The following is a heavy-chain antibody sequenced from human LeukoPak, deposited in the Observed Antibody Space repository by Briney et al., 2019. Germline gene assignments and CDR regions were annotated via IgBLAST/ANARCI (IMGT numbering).Heavy chain of an antibody. CDR1: GYTLTELS. CDR2: FDPEDGET. J-gene: IGHJ1*01. CDR3: ARAYGGNSGDGAYFQH. D-gene: IGHD4-23*01. Sequence: ASVKVSCKVSGYTLTELSMHWVRQAPGKGLEWMGGFDPEDGETIYAQKFQGRVTMTRDTSTSTVYTELSSLRSEDTAVYYCARAYGGNSGDGAYFQHWGQGTLVTVSS. V-gene: IGHV1-24*01.